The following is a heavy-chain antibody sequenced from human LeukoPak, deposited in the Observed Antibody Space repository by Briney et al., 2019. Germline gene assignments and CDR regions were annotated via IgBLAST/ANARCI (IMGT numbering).Heavy chain of an antibody. J-gene: IGHJ6*03. CDR1: GGTFSGYT. D-gene: IGHD3-22*01. CDR2: IIPIIGGA. Sequence: ASVKVSCKASGGTFSGYTISWVRQAPGQGLEWMGWIIPIIGGANYAQKFQGRVTITADKSTSTAYMELSALRSEDTALYYSARGINYCCDTRTGYYIDGWGKGTTVTVS. V-gene: IGHV1-69*08. CDR3: ARGINYCCDTRTGYYIDG.